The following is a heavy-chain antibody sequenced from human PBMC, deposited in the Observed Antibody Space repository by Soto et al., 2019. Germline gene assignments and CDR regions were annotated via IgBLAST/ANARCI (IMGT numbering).Heavy chain of an antibody. CDR3: ERQEAGCYFDA. Sequence: SETLSLTCTVSRGSISSGTNYWAWIRQPPGKGLEWIANIYYSGSTFYNPSLKSRVTISLDTSKNQFSLKLRSVTAADTAVYYCERQEAGCYFDAWVQVTLVTGSS. CDR1: RGSISSGTNY. V-gene: IGHV4-39*01. D-gene: IGHD6-25*01. CDR2: IYYSGST. J-gene: IGHJ4*02.